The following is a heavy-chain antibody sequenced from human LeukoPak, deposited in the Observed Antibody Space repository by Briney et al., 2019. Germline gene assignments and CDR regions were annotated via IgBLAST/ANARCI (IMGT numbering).Heavy chain of an antibody. J-gene: IGHJ4*02. CDR2: IYYSGST. Sequence: SETLSLTCTVSGGSISSSSYYWGWIRQPPGKGLEWIGSIYYSGSTHYNPSLKSRVTISVDTSKNQFSLKLSSVTAADTAVYYCARGDYYDSSGYGYWGQGTLVTVSP. CDR1: GGSISSSSYY. CDR3: ARGDYYDSSGYGY. V-gene: IGHV4-39*01. D-gene: IGHD3-22*01.